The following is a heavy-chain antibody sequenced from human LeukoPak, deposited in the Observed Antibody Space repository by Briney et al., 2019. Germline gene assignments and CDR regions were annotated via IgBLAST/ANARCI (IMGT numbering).Heavy chain of an antibody. CDR1: GFTFSSYS. CDR2: ISSSSSYI. CDR3: SRAGVGATIDI. D-gene: IGHD1-26*01. Sequence: PGGSLTLSCAASGFTFSSYSMNWVRQAPGKGLEWVSSISSSSSYIYYADSVKGRFTISRDNANNSLYLQMNSLRAEDTAVYYCSRAGVGATIDIWGQGTMVTVSS. J-gene: IGHJ3*02. V-gene: IGHV3-21*01.